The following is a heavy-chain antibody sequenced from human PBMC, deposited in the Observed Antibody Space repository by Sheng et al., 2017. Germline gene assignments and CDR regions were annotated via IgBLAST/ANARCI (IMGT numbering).Heavy chain of an antibody. V-gene: IGHV3-48*03. D-gene: IGHD1-26*01. CDR3: ARPPSGSYRTFDY. J-gene: IGHJ4*02. CDR1: GFTFSSYE. Sequence: EVQLVESGGGLVQPGGSLRLSCAASGFTFSSYEMNWVRQAPGKGLEWVSYISSSGSTIYYADSVKGRFTISRDNAKNSLYLQMNSLRAEDTAVYYCARPPSGSYRTFDYWGQGTLVTVSS. CDR2: ISSSGSTI.